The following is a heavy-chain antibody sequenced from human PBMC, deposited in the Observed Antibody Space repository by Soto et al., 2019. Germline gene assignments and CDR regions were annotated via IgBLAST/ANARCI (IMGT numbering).Heavy chain of an antibody. Sequence: PSETLSLTCTVSGGSISSYYWCWIRQPPGKGLEWIGYIYYSGSTNYNPSLKSRVTMSVDTSKNQFSLKLSSVTAADTAVYYCASWALVGYCSGGSCYSDAFDIWGQGTMVTVSS. V-gene: IGHV4-59*01. CDR1: GGSISSYY. J-gene: IGHJ3*02. CDR3: ASWALVGYCSGGSCYSDAFDI. CDR2: IYYSGST. D-gene: IGHD2-15*01.